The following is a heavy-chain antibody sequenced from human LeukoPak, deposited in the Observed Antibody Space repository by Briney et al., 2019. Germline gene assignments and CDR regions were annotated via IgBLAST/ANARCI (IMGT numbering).Heavy chain of an antibody. CDR3: ARGYYDSSGYYYFDY. J-gene: IGHJ4*02. Sequence: SETLSLTCAVYGGSFSSYYWSWIRQPPGKGLEWIAYSYYSGSTNYNPSLKSRVTISVDTSKNQSSLKLSSVTAADTAVYYCARGYYDSSGYYYFDYWGQGTLVTVSS. CDR2: SYYSGST. V-gene: IGHV4-59*01. D-gene: IGHD3-22*01. CDR1: GGSFSSYY.